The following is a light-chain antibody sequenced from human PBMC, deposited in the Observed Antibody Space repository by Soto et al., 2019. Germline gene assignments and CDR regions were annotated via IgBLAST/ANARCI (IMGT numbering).Light chain of an antibody. CDR1: SSDVGSYNR. J-gene: IGLJ1*01. CDR3: SSYTSSSTYV. V-gene: IGLV2-18*02. Sequence: QSALTQPPSVSGSPGQSVTISCTGTSSDVGSYNRVSWYQQPPGTAPKLMIYEVSNRPSGVPDRFSGSKSGNTASLTISGLQAEDEADCSSYTSSSTYVFGTGTKVTVL. CDR2: EVS.